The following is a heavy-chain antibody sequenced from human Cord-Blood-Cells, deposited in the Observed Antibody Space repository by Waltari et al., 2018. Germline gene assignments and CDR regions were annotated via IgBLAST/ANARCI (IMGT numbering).Heavy chain of an antibody. V-gene: IGHV1-2*04. CDR2: SNPNSGGR. D-gene: IGHD6-13*01. Sequence: QVQLVQSGAEVKKPGASVKVSCKASGYTFTGYYMHWVRQAPGQGLEGMGGSNPNSGGRNDAQKFQGWVTMTRDTSISTAYMELSRLRSDDTAVYYCARDRGIAAAGIRDAFDIWGQGTMVTVSS. CDR3: ARDRGIAAAGIRDAFDI. CDR1: GYTFTGYY. J-gene: IGHJ3*02.